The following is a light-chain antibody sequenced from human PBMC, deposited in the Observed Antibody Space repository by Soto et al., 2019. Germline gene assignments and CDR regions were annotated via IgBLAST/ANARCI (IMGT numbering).Light chain of an antibody. J-gene: IGLJ3*02. CDR2: RNN. Sequence: QSVLTQPPSAAGTPGQRVTISCSGSSSNVGSNTVNWYQHLPGTAPKLLIWRNNQRPSGVPDRFSGSKSGTSASLAISGLQSEDEADYYCAAWDDSLNGRVFGGGTKLTVL. CDR1: SSNVGSNT. V-gene: IGLV1-44*01. CDR3: AAWDDSLNGRV.